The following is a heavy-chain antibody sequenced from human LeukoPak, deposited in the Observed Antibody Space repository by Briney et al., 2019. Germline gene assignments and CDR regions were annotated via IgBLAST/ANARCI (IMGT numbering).Heavy chain of an antibody. J-gene: IGHJ6*03. CDR3: ARQIFSSGYYYLKDYYYMDV. V-gene: IGHV1-18*01. CDR2: ISAYNGNT. D-gene: IGHD3-22*01. Sequence: ASVKVSCKASGYTFTIYGISWVRQAPGQGLGWMGWISAYNGNTNYAQKLQGRVTMTTDTSTSTAYMELRSLRSDDTAVYYCARQIFSSGYYYLKDYYYMDVWGKGTTVTISS. CDR1: GYTFTIYG.